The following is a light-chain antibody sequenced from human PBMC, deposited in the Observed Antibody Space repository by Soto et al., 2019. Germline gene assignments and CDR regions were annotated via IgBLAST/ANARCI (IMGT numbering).Light chain of an antibody. V-gene: IGKV3-20*01. CDR3: QQYGSSPST. J-gene: IGKJ1*01. CDR2: GAS. CDR1: QSVGSSY. Sequence: EIVLTQSPGTRSLSPGESATLSCRASQSVGSSYLAWYRQKPGQAPRLLIYGASSRATGIPDRFSGGGSGTDFTLTISRLEPEDFAVYYCQQYGSSPSTFGQGTKVEIK.